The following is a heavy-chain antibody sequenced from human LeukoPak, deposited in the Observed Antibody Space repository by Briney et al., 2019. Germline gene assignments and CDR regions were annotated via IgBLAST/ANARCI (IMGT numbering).Heavy chain of an antibody. J-gene: IGHJ3*02. D-gene: IGHD2-15*01. CDR2: ISWDSGSI. V-gene: IGHV3-9*03. Sequence: GGSLRLSCAASGFTFDDYAMHWVRQAPGKGLEWVSGISWDSGSIGYADSVKGRFTISRDNAKNSLYLQMNSLRAEDMALYYCAKDFCSSSSGGSSDDAFDIWGQGTMVTVSS. CDR3: AKDFCSSSSGGSSDDAFDI. CDR1: GFTFDDYA.